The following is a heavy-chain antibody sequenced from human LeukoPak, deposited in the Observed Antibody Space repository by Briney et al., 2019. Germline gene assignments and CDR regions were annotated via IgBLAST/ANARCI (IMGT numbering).Heavy chain of an antibody. CDR3: ARSAVAGEIYWYFDL. CDR1: EYTFTSYY. D-gene: IGHD6-19*01. V-gene: IGHV1-46*01. Sequence: ASVKVSCKASEYTFTSYYIHWVRQAPGQGLEWMGIINPSGGSTTYAQKFQGRVTMTRDTSISTAYMELSRLRSDDTAVFYCARSAVAGEIYWYFDLWGRGTPVTVSS. CDR2: INPSGGST. J-gene: IGHJ2*01.